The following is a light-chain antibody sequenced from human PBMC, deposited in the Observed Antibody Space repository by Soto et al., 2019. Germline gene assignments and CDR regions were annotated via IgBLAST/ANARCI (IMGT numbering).Light chain of an antibody. V-gene: IGKV1-39*01. Sequence: DIQMTQSPSSLSASVGDRVTITCRASQSISSYLNWYQQKPGKAPKLLIYAASSLQSGVPSRFSVSESGTDFTLTISSLQPEDFATYYCQQSYSTPPLTFGGGTKVEIK. J-gene: IGKJ4*01. CDR2: AAS. CDR3: QQSYSTPPLT. CDR1: QSISSY.